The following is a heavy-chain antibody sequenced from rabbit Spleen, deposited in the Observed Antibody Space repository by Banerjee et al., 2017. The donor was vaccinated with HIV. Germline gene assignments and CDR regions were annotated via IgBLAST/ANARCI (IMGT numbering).Heavy chain of an antibody. Sequence: QSLEESGGGLVQPEGSLTLTCTASGFSFSSSYYMCWVRQAPGKGLEWIGCIYAGSSGDTYYANWAKGRFTISKTSSTTVTLQMTSLTAADTATYFCARDLTDIIGWNFGWWGPGTLVTVS. CDR3: ARDLTDIIGWNFGW. J-gene: IGHJ4*01. D-gene: IGHD1-1*01. CDR1: GFSFSSSYY. V-gene: IGHV1S40*01. CDR2: IYAGSSGDT.